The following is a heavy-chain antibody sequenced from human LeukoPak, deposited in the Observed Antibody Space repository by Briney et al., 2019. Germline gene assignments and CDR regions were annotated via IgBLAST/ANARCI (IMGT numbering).Heavy chain of an antibody. J-gene: IGHJ6*02. Sequence: PSETLSLTCAVYGGSFSGYYWSWIRQPPGKGLEWIGEINHSGSTNYNPSLKSRVTISVDTSKNQFSLKLSSVTAAATAVYYCARFRGGYCSSTSCYGAPSRYYYGMDVWGQGTTVTVSS. D-gene: IGHD2-2*01. V-gene: IGHV4-34*01. CDR3: ARFRGGYCSSTSCYGAPSRYYYGMDV. CDR1: GGSFSGYY. CDR2: INHSGST.